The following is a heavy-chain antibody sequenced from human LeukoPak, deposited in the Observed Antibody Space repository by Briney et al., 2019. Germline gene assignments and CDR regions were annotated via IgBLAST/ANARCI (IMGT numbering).Heavy chain of an antibody. CDR1: GFTFSSYG. V-gene: IGHV3-30*02. CDR3: ARPGGYGVQPPDY. CDR2: IRYDGSNT. D-gene: IGHD5-12*01. Sequence: GGSLRLSCAASGFTFSSYGMHWVRQAPGKGLEWVAFIRYDGSNTYYADSVKGRFTISRDNSKNTLYLQMNSLRAEDTAVYYCARPGGYGVQPPDYWGQGTLVTVAS. J-gene: IGHJ4*02.